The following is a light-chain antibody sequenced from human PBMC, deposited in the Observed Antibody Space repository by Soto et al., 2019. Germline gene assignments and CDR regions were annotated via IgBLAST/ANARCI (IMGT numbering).Light chain of an antibody. CDR3: CSYAGSYTWV. CDR1: SSNIGSNT. J-gene: IGLJ1*01. CDR2: SNH. Sequence: QSVLTQPPSASGTPGQRVTISCSGSSSNIGSNTVNWYQQLPGTAPKLLMYSNHQRPSGVPDRFSGSKSGTSASLAINGLQSEDEADYYCCSYAGSYTWVFGTGTKVTVL. V-gene: IGLV1-44*01.